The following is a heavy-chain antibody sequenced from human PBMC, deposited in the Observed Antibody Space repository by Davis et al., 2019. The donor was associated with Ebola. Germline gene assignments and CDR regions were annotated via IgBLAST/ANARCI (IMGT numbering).Heavy chain of an antibody. CDR3: ARAGGNYYDSSGYYYGY. J-gene: IGHJ4*02. D-gene: IGHD3-22*01. CDR2: ISSSGSTI. Sequence: GESLKISCAASGFTFSSYEMNWVRQAPGKGLEWVSYISSSGSTIYYADSVKGRFTISRDNAKNSLYLQMNSLRAEDTAVYYCARAGGNYYDSSGYYYGYWGQGTLVTVSS. V-gene: IGHV3-48*03. CDR1: GFTFSSYE.